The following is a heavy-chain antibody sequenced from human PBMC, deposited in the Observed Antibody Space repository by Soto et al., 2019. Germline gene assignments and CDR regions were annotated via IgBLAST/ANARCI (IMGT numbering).Heavy chain of an antibody. CDR3: AKKYCSGLDCNVPAFDI. Sequence: EVQLLESGGGLVQPGGSLRVSCAASGFTFSNYAMSWVRQAPGKGLEWVSAISGSGGGTFYADSVKGRFTISRDNSKNTLSLQMNTLRAEDTAVYYCAKKYCSGLDCNVPAFDIWGQGAMVTVSS. CDR1: GFTFSNYA. V-gene: IGHV3-23*01. CDR2: ISGSGGGT. J-gene: IGHJ3*02. D-gene: IGHD2-15*01.